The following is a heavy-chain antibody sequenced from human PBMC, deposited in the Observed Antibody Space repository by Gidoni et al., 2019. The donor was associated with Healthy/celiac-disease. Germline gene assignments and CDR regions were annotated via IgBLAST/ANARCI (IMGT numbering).Heavy chain of an antibody. D-gene: IGHD6-19*01. CDR1: GFTFSSYS. Sequence: EVQLVESGGGLIKPGGSLRLSCAASGFTFSSYSMNWVRQAPGKGLEWVSSISSSSSYIYYADSVKGRFTISRDNAKNSLYLQMNSLRAEDTAVYYCARDEQWLVLGIYYYGMDVWGQGTTVTVSS. J-gene: IGHJ6*02. V-gene: IGHV3-21*01. CDR2: ISSSSSYI. CDR3: ARDEQWLVLGIYYYGMDV.